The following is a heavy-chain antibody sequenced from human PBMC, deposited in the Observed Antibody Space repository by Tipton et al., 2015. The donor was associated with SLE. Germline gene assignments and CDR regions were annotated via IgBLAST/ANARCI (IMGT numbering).Heavy chain of an antibody. D-gene: IGHD4-17*01. CDR1: DGSISSDYYY. J-gene: IGHJ4*02. V-gene: IGHV4-61*02. CDR2: IYGNGGA. Sequence: TLSLTCSVSDGSISSDYYYGSWLRQPAGKPLEWIGRIYGNGGASYNPSLESRVTISLDTSKNQFSLKLTSVTAADTAVYYCARQTDPDFGDDRLFDFWGQGTLVTVST. CDR3: ARQTDPDFGDDRLFDF.